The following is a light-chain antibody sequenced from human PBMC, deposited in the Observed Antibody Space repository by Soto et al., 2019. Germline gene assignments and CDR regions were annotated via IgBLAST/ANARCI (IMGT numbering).Light chain of an antibody. Sequence: DIQMTQSPSTLSASVGDRVSITCRASQNINNWLAWYQQKPGQAPKLLIYKAFSLETGVPSRFSGSGSGTEFTLTISSLHPDDFAAYYCQHYSSYPYTSGQGTKLEI. CDR1: QNINNW. CDR3: QHYSSYPYT. V-gene: IGKV1-5*03. J-gene: IGKJ2*01. CDR2: KAF.